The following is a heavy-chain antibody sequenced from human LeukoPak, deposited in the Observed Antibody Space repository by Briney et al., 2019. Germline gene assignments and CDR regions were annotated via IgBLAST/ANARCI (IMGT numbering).Heavy chain of an antibody. Sequence: GGSLRLSCEASGFILSANFMNWVRQAPGKGLEWVSVMYSVGSTYYTDSVKGRFTVSTDHSKNTMYLLLDSLRIEDTAVYYCARDLSTYSYGFGGACGGQGTRVIVS. CDR2: MYSVGST. D-gene: IGHD1-26*01. CDR1: GFILSANF. J-gene: IGHJ4*02. V-gene: IGHV3-66*01. CDR3: ARDLSTYSYGFGGAC.